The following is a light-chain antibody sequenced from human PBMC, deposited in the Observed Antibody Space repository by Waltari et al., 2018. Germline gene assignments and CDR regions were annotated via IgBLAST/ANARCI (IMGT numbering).Light chain of an antibody. Sequence: QSALTQPASVSGSPGQSITISCTGTSSDLGAYNYVSWYQQHPGKAPKLMIYDVTKRPSGVSNRFSGSKSGNTASLTISGLQAEDEADYYCSCIQLFGGVTKLTVL. CDR3: SCIQL. CDR2: DVT. CDR1: SSDLGAYNY. J-gene: IGLJ3*02. V-gene: IGLV2-14*03.